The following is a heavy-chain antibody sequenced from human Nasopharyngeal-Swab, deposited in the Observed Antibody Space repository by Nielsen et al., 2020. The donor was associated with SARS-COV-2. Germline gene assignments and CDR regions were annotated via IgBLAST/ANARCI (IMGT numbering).Heavy chain of an antibody. Sequence: GESLKISCAGSGFNFNDYSMNWVRQAPGKGLEWVSYISSSSSTIYYADSVKGRFTISRDNAQNSLSLQMNSLREEDTAIYYCARASKTGAAAGLHPFGNWGQGTLVTVSS. CDR1: GFNFNDYS. CDR3: ARASKTGAAAGLHPFGN. J-gene: IGHJ4*02. CDR2: ISSSSSTI. D-gene: IGHD6-13*01. V-gene: IGHV3-48*02.